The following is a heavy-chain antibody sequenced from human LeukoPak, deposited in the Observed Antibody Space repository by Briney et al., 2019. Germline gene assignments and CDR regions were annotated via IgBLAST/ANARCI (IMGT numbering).Heavy chain of an antibody. CDR2: IDASGTT. J-gene: IGHJ5*02. CDR3: ARGLGSSWYWFDP. D-gene: IGHD6-13*01. V-gene: IGHV4-4*07. Sequence: SETLSLTCTVFGDSIINSYWNWIRQPAGKGLEWIGRIDASGTTNYNPSFKSRVTMSLDTSKNQFSLKLTSVTAADTAVYYCARGLGSSWYWFDPWGQGTLVTVSS. CDR1: GDSIINSY.